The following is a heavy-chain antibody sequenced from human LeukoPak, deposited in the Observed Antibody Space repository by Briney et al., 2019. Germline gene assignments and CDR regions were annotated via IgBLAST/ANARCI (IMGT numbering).Heavy chain of an antibody. CDR1: GGSISSYY. D-gene: IGHD3-22*01. J-gene: IGHJ3*02. CDR3: ARQGFYYDSSGDPWAFDI. CDR2: IYTSGST. Sequence: SETLSLTCTVSGGSISSYYWSWIRQPPGKGLEWIGYIYTSGSTNYNPSLKSRVTISVDTSKNQFSLKLRSVTAADTAVYYCARQGFYYDSSGDPWAFDIWGQGTMVTVSS. V-gene: IGHV4-4*09.